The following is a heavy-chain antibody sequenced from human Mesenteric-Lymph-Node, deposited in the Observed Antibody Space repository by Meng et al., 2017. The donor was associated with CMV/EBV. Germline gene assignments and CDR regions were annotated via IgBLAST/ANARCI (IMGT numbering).Heavy chain of an antibody. V-gene: IGHV3-30*04. CDR2: ISYDGSNK. J-gene: IGHJ6*02. Sequence: GESLKISCAASGFTFSSYAMHWVRQAPGKGLEWVAIISYDGSNKYYADSVKGRFTISRDNSKNTLYLQMNSLRAEDTAVYYCARDPGAYYDFWSGYYKGLGMDVWGQGTTVTVSS. CDR3: ARDPGAYYDFWSGYYKGLGMDV. D-gene: IGHD3-3*01. CDR1: GFTFSSYA.